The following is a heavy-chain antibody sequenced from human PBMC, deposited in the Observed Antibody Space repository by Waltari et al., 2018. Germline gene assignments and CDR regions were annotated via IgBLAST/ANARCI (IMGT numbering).Heavy chain of an antibody. V-gene: IGHV4-39*01. CDR2: IYYSGST. CDR1: GVSISSSSYY. CDR3: ARHWKKSGYRFDP. Sequence: QLQLQESGPGLVKPSETLSLTCTVSGVSISSSSYYWGWIRQSPGKGREWIGSIYYSGSTYYNPTLKSRVTISGDTSKNQFSLKLSSVTAADTAVYYCARHWKKSGYRFDPWGQGTLVTVSS. J-gene: IGHJ5*02. D-gene: IGHD5-12*01.